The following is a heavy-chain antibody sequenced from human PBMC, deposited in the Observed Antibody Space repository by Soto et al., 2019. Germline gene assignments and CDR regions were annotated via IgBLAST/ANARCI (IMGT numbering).Heavy chain of an antibody. V-gene: IGHV3-11*05. CDR2: ISSRSSYT. J-gene: IGHJ4*02. CDR1: GFTFSDHY. D-gene: IGHD2-15*01. Sequence: QVQLVESGGGLVKPGGSLRLSCAASGFTFSDHYMSWIRQAPGKGLEWVSYISSRSSYTNYADSVKGRFTISRDNAKNSLYLQMNSLRAEDTAVYYCARSCRGGSCYSGSSLYSFDYWGQGTLVTVSS. CDR3: ARSCRGGSCYSGSSLYSFDY.